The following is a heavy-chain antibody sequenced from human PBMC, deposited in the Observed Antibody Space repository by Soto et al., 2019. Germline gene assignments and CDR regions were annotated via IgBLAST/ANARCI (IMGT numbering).Heavy chain of an antibody. D-gene: IGHD1-26*01. CDR2: IYWDNDK. J-gene: IGHJ5*02. CDR3: AHRREHNTDWSVGWFDP. Sequence: QITLKESGPTLVKPTQTLTLTCTFSGFSLTTYGVGVGWIRQPPGKALESLAIIYWDNDKRYNPSLQSRLTITKDTSKNRVVLTMTNMDPVDTGTYYCAHRREHNTDWSVGWFDPWGQGTRVTVSS. CDR1: GFSLTTYGVG. V-gene: IGHV2-5*02.